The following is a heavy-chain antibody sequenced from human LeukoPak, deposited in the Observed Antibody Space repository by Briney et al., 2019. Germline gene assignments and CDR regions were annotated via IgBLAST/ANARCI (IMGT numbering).Heavy chain of an antibody. CDR1: GDSVSSDSAA. V-gene: IGHV6-1*01. J-gene: IGHJ4*02. Sequence: SQTLSLTCVISGDSVSSDSAAWNWIRQSPSRGLEWLGRTYYRSKWYNDYAVSVKSRITINPDTSKNQFSLQLNSVTPEDTAVYYCARGNGRWRYYYFDYWGQGTLVTVSS. CDR3: ARGNGRWRYYYFDY. CDR2: TYYRSKWYN. D-gene: IGHD1-1*01.